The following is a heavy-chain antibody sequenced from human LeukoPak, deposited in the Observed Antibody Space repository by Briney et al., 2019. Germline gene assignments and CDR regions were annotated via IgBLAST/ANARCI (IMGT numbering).Heavy chain of an antibody. CDR1: GGTFSSYA. CDR3: ARDIYYDSSGYYGLFDY. V-gene: IGHV1-69*13. CDR2: IIPIFGTA. Sequence: SVKVSCKASGGTFSSYAISWVRQAPGQGLEWMGGIIPIFGTANYAQKFQGRVTITADESTSTAYMELSSLRSEDTAVYYCARDIYYDSSGYYGLFDYWGQGTLVTVSS. J-gene: IGHJ4*02. D-gene: IGHD3-22*01.